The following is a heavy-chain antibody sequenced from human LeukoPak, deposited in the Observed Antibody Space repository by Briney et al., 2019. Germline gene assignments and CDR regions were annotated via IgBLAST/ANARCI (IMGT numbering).Heavy chain of an antibody. Sequence: SVTVSSKASGGTFSSYAISWVRQAPGQGLEWMGGIIPIFGTANYAQKFQGRVTITTDESTSTAYMELSSLRSEDTAVYYCARSFSDSSSWYSWFDPWGQGTLVTVSS. J-gene: IGHJ5*02. V-gene: IGHV1-69*05. D-gene: IGHD6-13*01. CDR1: GGTFSSYA. CDR3: ARSFSDSSSWYSWFDP. CDR2: IIPIFGTA.